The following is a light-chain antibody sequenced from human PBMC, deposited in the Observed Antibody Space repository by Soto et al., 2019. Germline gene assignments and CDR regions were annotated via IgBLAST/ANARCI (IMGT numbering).Light chain of an antibody. V-gene: IGLV2-14*03. Sequence: QSVLTQPASVSGSPGQSITISCTGTSSHIGAYNFVSWYQQHPGKAPKLMLYDVNIRPSGVSNRFSGSKSGNTASLTISGLQAEDEADYYCTSWTTSTTMVFGGGTKLTVL. CDR1: SSHIGAYNF. CDR2: DVN. J-gene: IGLJ2*01. CDR3: TSWTTSTTMV.